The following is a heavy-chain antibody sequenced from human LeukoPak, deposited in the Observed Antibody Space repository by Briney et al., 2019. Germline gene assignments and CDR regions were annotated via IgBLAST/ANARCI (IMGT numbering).Heavy chain of an antibody. CDR2: IIPIFGTA. V-gene: IGHV1-69*13. CDR3: ARAYSGYDFFDY. D-gene: IGHD5-12*01. CDR1: GGTLSRYA. J-gene: IGHJ4*02. Sequence: SVKVSCKASGGTLSRYAISWVRQAPGQGLEWMGGIIPIFGTANYAQRFQGRVTITADESTSTAYMEVSSLRSEDTDVYYCARAYSGYDFFDYWGQGILVTVSS.